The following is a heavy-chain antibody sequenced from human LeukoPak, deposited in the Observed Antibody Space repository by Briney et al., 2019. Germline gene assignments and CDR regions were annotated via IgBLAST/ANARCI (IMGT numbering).Heavy chain of an antibody. D-gene: IGHD3-10*01. Sequence: GASVKVSCKASGYTFTGYYMYWVRQAPGQGLEWMGIINPSGGSTNYAQKFQGRVTMTRDTSTNTVYMELSSLRSEDTAVYYCTRGPSITMIRGGQWYYYMDVWGKGTTVTISS. J-gene: IGHJ6*03. V-gene: IGHV1-46*01. CDR2: INPSGGST. CDR3: TRGPSITMIRGGQWYYYMDV. CDR1: GYTFTGYY.